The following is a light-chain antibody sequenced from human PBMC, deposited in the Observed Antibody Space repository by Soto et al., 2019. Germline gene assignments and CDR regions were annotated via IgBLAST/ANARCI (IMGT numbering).Light chain of an antibody. CDR3: QQYNSYRT. CDR1: QGISSY. Sequence: DIQLTQSPSFLSASVGDGVTITCRASQGISSYLAWYQQKPGKALKLLIYAASTLQSGVPSRFSGRGSGTEFILTISSLQPDDFATYYCQQYNSYRTFGQGTKVDIK. CDR2: AAS. J-gene: IGKJ1*01. V-gene: IGKV1-9*01.